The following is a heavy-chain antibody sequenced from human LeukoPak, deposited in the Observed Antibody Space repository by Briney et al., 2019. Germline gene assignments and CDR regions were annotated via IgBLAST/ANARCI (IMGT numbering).Heavy chain of an antibody. CDR1: GFTFSSSW. CDR2: IKQDGSEK. Sequence: QPGGSLRLSCAASGFTFSSSWMSWVRQAPGKGLEWVANIKQDGSEKNYVDSVKGRFTISRDNAKNSMYLQMNSLRADDTAEYYCARDRGYNAFDIWGQGTMVTVSS. J-gene: IGHJ3*02. V-gene: IGHV3-7*01. CDR3: ARDRGYNAFDI. D-gene: IGHD5-18*01.